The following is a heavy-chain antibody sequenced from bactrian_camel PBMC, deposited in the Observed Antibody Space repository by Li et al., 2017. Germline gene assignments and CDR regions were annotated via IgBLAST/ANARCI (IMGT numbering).Heavy chain of an antibody. CDR3: VQKVDYSGAYYYAY. Sequence: HVQLVESGGASVEAGGSLRLSCSTSGYDWFCKHAMSWYRQAPGKEREWVATIHSDGRTGYADPVKGRFTISRDNSKTRAYLQMNSLKSEDTAMYYCVQKVDYSGAYYYAYWGQGTQVTVS. J-gene: IGHJ4*01. CDR1: GYDWFCKHA. V-gene: IGHV3S53*01. CDR2: IHSDGRT. D-gene: IGHD2*01.